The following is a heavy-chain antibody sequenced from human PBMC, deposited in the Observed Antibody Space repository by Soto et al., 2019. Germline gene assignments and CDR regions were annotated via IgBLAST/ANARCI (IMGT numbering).Heavy chain of an antibody. CDR3: AREGFGSGGAGGFDL. J-gene: IGHJ3*01. CDR1: GFTFSNHV. D-gene: IGHD6-19*01. Sequence: GGSLRLSCAASGFTFSNHVMTWVRQAPGKGLEWVSAVGVSGTATHYADSVKGRFTVSRDDSKSTLFLQMNSLRAEDTAIYYCAREGFGSGGAGGFDLWGQGTMVTVSS. CDR2: VGVSGTAT. V-gene: IGHV3-23*01.